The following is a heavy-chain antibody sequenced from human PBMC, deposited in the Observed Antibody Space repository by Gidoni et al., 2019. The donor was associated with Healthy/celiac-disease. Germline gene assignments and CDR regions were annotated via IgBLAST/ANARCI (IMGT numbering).Heavy chain of an antibody. J-gene: IGHJ4*02. D-gene: IGHD1-20*01. CDR1: GYSFTNYW. V-gene: IGHV5-51*01. CDR2: IYPGDSDT. Sequence: EVQLVQSAAEVRKPGESLKISCQASGYSFTNYWIGWVRQMTGKGLEWIGIIYPGDSDTKYSPSFQGQVTISADKSTSTAYLQWSSLKASDTAIYYCARQYMCDYWGQGTLVTVSS. CDR3: ARQYMCDY.